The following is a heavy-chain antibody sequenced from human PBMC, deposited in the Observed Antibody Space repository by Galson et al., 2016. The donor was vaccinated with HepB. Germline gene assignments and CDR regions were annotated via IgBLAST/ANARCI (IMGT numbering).Heavy chain of an antibody. CDR2: IWSDGSNK. Sequence: SLRLSCAASGFTFSSYGMHWVRQAPGKGLEWVAVIWSDGSNKEYADSVKGRFIISRDNSKNTLYLEVNSLRAEDTAVYYCARDSGDYAPFDYWGQGTLVTVSS. J-gene: IGHJ4*02. D-gene: IGHD4-17*01. CDR1: GFTFSSYG. CDR3: ARDSGDYAPFDY. V-gene: IGHV3-33*01.